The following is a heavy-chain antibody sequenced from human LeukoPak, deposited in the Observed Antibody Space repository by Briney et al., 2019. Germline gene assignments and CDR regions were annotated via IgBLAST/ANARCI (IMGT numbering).Heavy chain of an antibody. J-gene: IGHJ3*02. CDR2: INPNSGGT. Sequence: ASVKVSCKASGYTFTGHYMHWVRQAPGQGPEWMGWINPNSGGTNYAQKFQGRVTMTRDTSISTAYMELSGLRSDDTAVYYCARCSTPHWIFDAFDIWGQGTMVAVSS. V-gene: IGHV1-2*02. CDR1: GYTFTGHY. CDR3: ARCSTPHWIFDAFDI. D-gene: IGHD1-1*01.